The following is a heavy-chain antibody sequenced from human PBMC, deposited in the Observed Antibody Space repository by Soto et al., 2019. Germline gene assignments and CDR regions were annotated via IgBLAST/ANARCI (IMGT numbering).Heavy chain of an antibody. V-gene: IGHV1-46*01. CDR1: GYTFTNYH. CDR2: INPSGGST. D-gene: IGHD3-22*01. CDR3: AREDLISMRNYYFTY. Sequence: ASVKVSCKXSGYTFTNYHIHWVRQAPGQGLEWMGIINPSGGSTSYAQRFRGRVTMTRDTSTSTVYMDLSGLRSDDTAVYYCAREDLISMRNYYFTYWGQGTMVTVSS. J-gene: IGHJ4*02.